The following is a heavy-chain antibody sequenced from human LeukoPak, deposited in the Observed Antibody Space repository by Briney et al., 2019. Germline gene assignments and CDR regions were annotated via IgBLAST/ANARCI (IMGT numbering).Heavy chain of an antibody. V-gene: IGHV1-46*01. J-gene: IGHJ4*02. CDR1: GYTFTSYY. D-gene: IGHD6-19*01. CDR2: INPSGGST. CDR3: ARALQRAVAGTPFDY. Sequence: GASVKASRKASGYTFTSYYMHWVRQAPGQGLEWMGIINPSGGSTSYAQKFQGRVTMTRDTSTSTVYMELSSLRSEDTAVYYCARALQRAVAGTPFDYWGQGTLVTVSS.